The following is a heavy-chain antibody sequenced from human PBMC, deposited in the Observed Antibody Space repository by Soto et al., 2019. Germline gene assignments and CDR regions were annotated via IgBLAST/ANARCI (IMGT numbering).Heavy chain of an antibody. J-gene: IGHJ3*02. CDR1: GFTFSSYA. CDR3: AKGRTILGAFDI. D-gene: IGHD3-3*01. CDR2: ISGSGGST. Sequence: GSLRLSCAAPGFTFSSYAMSSVRQAPGKGLEWVSAISGSGGSTYYADSVKGRFTSSRDNSKNTLYLQMNSLRAEDTAVYYCAKGRTILGAFDIWGQGTMVTVSS. V-gene: IGHV3-23*01.